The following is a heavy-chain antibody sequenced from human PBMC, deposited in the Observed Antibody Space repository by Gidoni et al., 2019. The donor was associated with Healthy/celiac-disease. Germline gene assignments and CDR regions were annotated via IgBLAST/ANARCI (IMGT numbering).Heavy chain of an antibody. V-gene: IGHV4-34*01. J-gene: IGHJ4*02. D-gene: IGHD2-21*02. CDR3: ARGRSHIVVVTAIPFDY. Sequence: QVQLQQCGAGLLKPSETLSLTCAVYGGSFIGYYWSWIRQPPGKGLEWIGEINHSGSTNYNPSLKSRVTISVDTSKNQFSLKLSSVTAADTAVYYCARGRSHIVVVTAIPFDYWGQGTLVTVSS. CDR1: GGSFIGYY. CDR2: INHSGST.